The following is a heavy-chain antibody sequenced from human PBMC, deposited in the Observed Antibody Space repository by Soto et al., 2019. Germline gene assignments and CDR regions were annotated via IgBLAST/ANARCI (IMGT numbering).Heavy chain of an antibody. D-gene: IGHD3-3*01. CDR2: INHSGST. CDR1: GGSFSGYY. J-gene: IGHJ4*02. CDR3: ARGRYDFWSGYWSTLFDY. V-gene: IGHV4-34*01. Sequence: QVQLQQWGAGLLKPSETLSLTCAVYGGSFSGYYWSWIRQPPGKGLEWVGEINHSGSTNYNPSLKSRVTISVDTSKNQFSLKLSSVTAADTAVYYCARGRYDFWSGYWSTLFDYWGQGTLVTVSS.